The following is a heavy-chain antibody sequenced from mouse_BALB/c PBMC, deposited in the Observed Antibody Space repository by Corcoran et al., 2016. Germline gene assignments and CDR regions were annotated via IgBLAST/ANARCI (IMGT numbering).Heavy chain of an antibody. Sequence: QIQLVQSGPELKQPGETVKISCKASGYTFTNYGMNWVKQAPGKGLKWMGWINTYTGEPTYADDFKGRFAFSLETSASTAYLQINNLKNEDTATYFCAITTEVADYYVMDYWGQGTSVTVSS. CDR2: INTYTGEP. V-gene: IGHV9-3-1*01. CDR1: GYTFTNYG. CDR3: AITTEVADYYVMDY. D-gene: IGHD1-1*01. J-gene: IGHJ4*01.